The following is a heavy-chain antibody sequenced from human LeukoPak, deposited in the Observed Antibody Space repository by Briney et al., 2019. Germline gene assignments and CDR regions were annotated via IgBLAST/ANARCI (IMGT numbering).Heavy chain of an antibody. CDR1: GYSFTYYF. J-gene: IGHJ4*02. CDR3: ARHRGGGRSSGYYNY. CDR2: INHGDSDT. Sequence: GEFLKISSPGAGYSFTYYFIAWVRQMPGKGLEWVGSINHGDSDTRYSRSFQGQVTNSDDKSINPAYLQWSSLKASETAMYYLARHRGGGRSSGYYNYWGQGTLVGVSS. D-gene: IGHD3-3*01. V-gene: IGHV5-51*01.